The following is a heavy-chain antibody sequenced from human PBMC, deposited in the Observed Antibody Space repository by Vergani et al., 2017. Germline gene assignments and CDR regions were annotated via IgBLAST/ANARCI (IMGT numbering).Heavy chain of an antibody. Sequence: EVQLVESGGGLIQPGGSLILSCAASGFTVSSNYMSWVRQAPGKGLEWVSVIYSGGSTYYADSVKGRFTISRDNSKNTLYLQMNSLRAEDTAVYYCARVEADSAAAHFMDVWGKGTTVTVSS. J-gene: IGHJ6*03. CDR3: ARVEADSAAAHFMDV. CDR2: IYSGGST. CDR1: GFTVSSNY. V-gene: IGHV3-53*01. D-gene: IGHD6-13*01.